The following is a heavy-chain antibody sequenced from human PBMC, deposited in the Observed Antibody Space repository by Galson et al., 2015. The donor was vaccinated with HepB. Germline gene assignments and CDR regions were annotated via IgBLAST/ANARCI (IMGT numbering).Heavy chain of an antibody. J-gene: IGHJ6*03. CDR2: IYKSGST. D-gene: IGHD3-3*02. CDR1: GASIRNFY. V-gene: IGHV4-59*01. Sequence: ETLSLTCTVSGASIRNFYWIWIRPPPGKGLEWIGYIYKSGSTNYNPSLRSRVTISLDPSKNQFSLKLSSLTAADTAAYYCVSSPSDISSLFYHMDVWGKGTTVTVSS. CDR3: VSSPSDISSLFYHMDV.